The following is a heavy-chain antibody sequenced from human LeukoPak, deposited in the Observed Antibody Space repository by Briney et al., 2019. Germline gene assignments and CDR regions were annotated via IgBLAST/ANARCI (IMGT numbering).Heavy chain of an antibody. V-gene: IGHV3-7*01. CDR1: GFTFSNYW. CDR3: ATSGIGHYYFDF. J-gene: IGHJ4*02. D-gene: IGHD3-3*01. CDR2: IKPDESEK. Sequence: PGGSLRLSCAASGFTFSNYWMTWVRQAPGKGLEWVANIKPDESEKYYVGSVKGRFTISRDDATNTLFLQMNSLRVEDTAVYYCATSGIGHYYFDFWGQGALVTVSS.